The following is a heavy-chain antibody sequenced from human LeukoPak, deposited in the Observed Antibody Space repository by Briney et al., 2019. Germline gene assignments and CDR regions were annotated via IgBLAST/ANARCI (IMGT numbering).Heavy chain of an antibody. D-gene: IGHD2-21*02. CDR3: ARQNCGGDCNAVEFQH. V-gene: IGHV4-59*08. J-gene: IGHJ1*01. Sequence: SETLSLTCTVSGGSISSYYWSWIRQPLGKGLEWIGYISYSGRTKYNLSFKSRLTMSVDTSKNQLSLQLSSVTAADTAVYYCARQNCGGDCNAVEFQHWGQGTLVTVSS. CDR2: ISYSGRT. CDR1: GGSISSYY.